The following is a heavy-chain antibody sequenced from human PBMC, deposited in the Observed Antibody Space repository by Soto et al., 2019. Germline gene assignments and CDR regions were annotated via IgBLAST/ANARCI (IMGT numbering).Heavy chain of an antibody. D-gene: IGHD3-3*01. J-gene: IGHJ6*02. CDR3: AAGDFWSGYMEGMDV. V-gene: IGHV1-58*01. CDR1: GFTFTSSA. CDR2: IVVGSGNT. Sequence: SVKVSCKASGFTFTSSAVQWVRQARGQRLEWTGWIVVGSGNTNYAQKFQERVTITRDMSTSTAYMELSSLRSEDTAVYYCAAGDFWSGYMEGMDVWGQGTTVTVSS.